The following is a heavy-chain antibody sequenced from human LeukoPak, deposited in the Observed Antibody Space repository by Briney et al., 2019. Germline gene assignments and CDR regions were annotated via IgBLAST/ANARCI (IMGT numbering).Heavy chain of an antibody. V-gene: IGHV3-23*01. J-gene: IGHJ6*03. CDR2: ISGSGGST. Sequence: GGSLRLSCAASGFTFSSHAMSWVRQAPGKGLEWVSTISGSGGSTDYADSVKGRFTISRDNSKNALYLQMNSLRAEDTAEYYCARGYYDFWSGYYNYYYMDVWGKGTTVTVSS. D-gene: IGHD3-3*01. CDR3: ARGYYDFWSGYYNYYYMDV. CDR1: GFTFSSHA.